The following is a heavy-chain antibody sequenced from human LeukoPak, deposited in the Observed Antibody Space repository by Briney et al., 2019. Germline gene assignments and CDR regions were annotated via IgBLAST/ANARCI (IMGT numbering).Heavy chain of an antibody. CDR1: GFTFSDYW. CDR2: IKQDGSEK. Sequence: GGSLRLSCAVSGFTFSDYWMAWVRQAPGKGLGWVANIKQDGSEKKYVDSVKGRFTISRDNAKNSVYLQMNSLRDEDTAVYYCARGYAGWGYWGQGTLVTVSS. D-gene: IGHD3-16*01. V-gene: IGHV3-7*04. CDR3: ARGYAGWGY. J-gene: IGHJ4*02.